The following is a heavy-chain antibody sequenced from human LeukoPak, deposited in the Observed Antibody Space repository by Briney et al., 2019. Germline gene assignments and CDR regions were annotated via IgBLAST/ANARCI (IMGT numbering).Heavy chain of an antibody. J-gene: IGHJ6*03. Sequence: GGSLRLSCAASGFTFDDYAMHWLRQAPGKGLEWVSLISGDGGSTYYADSVKGRFTISRDNSKNSLYLQMNSLRTEDTALYYCAKDTGSGSYFRRYYYYYMDVWGKGTTVTVSS. V-gene: IGHV3-43*02. D-gene: IGHD3-10*01. CDR3: AKDTGSGSYFRRYYYYYMDV. CDR2: ISGDGGST. CDR1: GFTFDDYA.